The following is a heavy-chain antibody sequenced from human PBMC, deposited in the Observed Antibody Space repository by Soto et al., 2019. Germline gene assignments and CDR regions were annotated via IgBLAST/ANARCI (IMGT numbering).Heavy chain of an antibody. CDR2: IHYSGIT. D-gene: IGHD1-26*01. V-gene: IGHV4-28*01. Sequence: LXLTCVFSGYSISCDNWWVWIRQPPGKGLEWIGYIHYSGITYSNPSLKSRLTMSVDTSKNQFSLKLSSVTAVDTAVYYCATKDNGKYYFDLWGQGTLVTVSS. CDR3: ATKDNGKYYFDL. J-gene: IGHJ4*02. CDR1: GYSISCDNW.